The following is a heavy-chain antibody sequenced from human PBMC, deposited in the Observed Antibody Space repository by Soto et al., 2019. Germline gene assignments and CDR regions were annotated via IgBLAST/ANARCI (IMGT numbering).Heavy chain of an antibody. CDR2: IYYSGST. V-gene: IGHV4-59*01. CDR3: ARAPVLVPAAMRGVYYYGMDV. J-gene: IGHJ6*02. CDR1: GGSISSYY. Sequence: SATLSLTCTVSGGSISSYYWSWIRQPPGKGLEWIGYIYYSGSTNYNPSLKSRVTISVDTSKNQFSLKLSSVTAADTAVYYCARAPVLVPAAMRGVYYYGMDVWGQGTTVT. D-gene: IGHD2-2*01.